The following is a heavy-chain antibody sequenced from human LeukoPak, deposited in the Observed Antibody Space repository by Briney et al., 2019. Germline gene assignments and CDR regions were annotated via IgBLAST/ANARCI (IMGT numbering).Heavy chain of an antibody. D-gene: IGHD3-10*01. V-gene: IGHV1-18*01. CDR2: ISAYNGNT. CDR1: GYTFTSYG. CDR3: ARDGGSGYYYYMDV. J-gene: IGHJ6*03. Sequence: ASVKVSCKASGYTFTSYGISWVRQAPGQGLERMGWISAYNGNTNYSQKLQGRVTMSTDTSTSTAYMELRSLRSDDTAVYYCARDGGSGYYYYMDVWGKGTTVTVSS.